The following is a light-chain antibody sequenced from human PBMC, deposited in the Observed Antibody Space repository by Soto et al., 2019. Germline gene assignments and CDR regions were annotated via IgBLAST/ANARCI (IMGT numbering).Light chain of an antibody. CDR2: GAS. J-gene: IGKJ1*01. V-gene: IGKV3-20*01. Sequence: EIVLTQSPGTLSLSPGERATLSCRASQSVSNNYLAWYQQKPGQAPRLLIYGASSRATGIPDSFRGSGSGTDFTLTISRLEPEDFAVYYCQQYGTSWWTFGQGTKVEIK. CDR3: QQYGTSWWT. CDR1: QSVSNNY.